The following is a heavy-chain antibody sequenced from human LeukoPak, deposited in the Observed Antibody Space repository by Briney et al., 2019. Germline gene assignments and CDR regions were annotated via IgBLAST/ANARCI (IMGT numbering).Heavy chain of an antibody. D-gene: IGHD4-17*01. Sequence: GGSLRLSCAASGFTFSSYAMSWVRQAPGKGLEWVSAISGSGGSTYYADSVKGRFTVSRDNSKNTLYLQMNSLRAEDTAVYYCAKDPDYGDYSTFDYWGQGTLVIVSS. V-gene: IGHV3-23*01. CDR3: AKDPDYGDYSTFDY. J-gene: IGHJ4*02. CDR2: ISGSGGST. CDR1: GFTFSSYA.